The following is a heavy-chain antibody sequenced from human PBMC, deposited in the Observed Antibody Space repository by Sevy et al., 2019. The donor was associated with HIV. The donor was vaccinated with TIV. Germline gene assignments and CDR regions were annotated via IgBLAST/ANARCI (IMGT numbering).Heavy chain of an antibody. CDR3: ARDGVANWDGRPSGTVFDY. CDR2: TYYRSKWSN. D-gene: IGHD1-1*01. CDR1: GDGVSSRGTV. Sequence: QSQTLSLTCAISGDGVSSRGTVWNWIRQSPSRGLEWLGRTYYRSKWSNNYALSVKSRISINPDTSKNQVCLNLNSVTPDDTAVDYCARDGVANWDGRPSGTVFDYWGQGILVTVSS. J-gene: IGHJ4*02. V-gene: IGHV6-1*01.